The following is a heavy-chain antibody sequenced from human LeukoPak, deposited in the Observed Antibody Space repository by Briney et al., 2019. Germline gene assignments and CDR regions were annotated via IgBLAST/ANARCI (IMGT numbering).Heavy chain of an antibody. CDR2: ISFDGTDK. V-gene: IGHV3-30*18. J-gene: IGHJ4*02. D-gene: IGHD3-22*01. CDR3: AKDRYDSGGYLFDH. CDR1: RFTFNSYG. Sequence: GGSLRLSCVASRFTFNSYGMHWVRQAPGKGLEWVALISFDGTDKYYADSVKGRFTISRDNSNNNLYLQMNSLRAEDTAVYYCAKDRYDSGGYLFDHWGQGTLVTVSS.